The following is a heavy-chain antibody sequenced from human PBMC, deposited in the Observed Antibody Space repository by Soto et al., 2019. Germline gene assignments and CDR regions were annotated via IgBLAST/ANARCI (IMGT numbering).Heavy chain of an antibody. V-gene: IGHV4-39*01. J-gene: IGHJ4*01. CDR3: ARHKDSTGYRPFDY. Sequence: PSETLSLTCTVSGGSISSSSYFWGWIRKPPGKGMEWIGSIYYSGTTYYNASLKSRVTIAVDTSKNQFSLKLTSVTAADTAMYYCARHKDSTGYRPFDYWGHGTLVTVSS. D-gene: IGHD3-22*01. CDR2: IYYSGTT. CDR1: GGSISSSSYF.